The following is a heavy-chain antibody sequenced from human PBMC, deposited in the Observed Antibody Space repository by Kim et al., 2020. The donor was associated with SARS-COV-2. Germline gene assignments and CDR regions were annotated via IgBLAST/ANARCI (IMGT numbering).Heavy chain of an antibody. CDR1: GFTFSSYA. CDR2: ISYDGSNK. D-gene: IGHD1-26*01. V-gene: IGHV3-30-3*01. Sequence: GGSLRLSCAASGFTFSSYAMHWVRQAPGKGLEWVAVISYDGSNKYYADSVKGRFTISRDNSKNTLYLQMNSLRAEDTAVYYCARDSRAHSGGYSYFDYWGQGALVSLSS. CDR3: ARDSRAHSGGYSYFDY. J-gene: IGHJ4*02.